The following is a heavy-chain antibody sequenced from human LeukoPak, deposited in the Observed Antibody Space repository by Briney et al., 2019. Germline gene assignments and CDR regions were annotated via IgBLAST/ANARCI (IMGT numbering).Heavy chain of an antibody. V-gene: IGHV4-34*01. D-gene: IGHD2-2*01. Sequence: PSETLSLTCAVYGGSFSGYYWSWIRQPPGKGLEWIGEINHSGSTNNNPSLKSRVTISVDTSKNQFSLKLSSVTAADTAVYYCARDGIVVVPAAQGYYFDYWGQGTLVTVSS. CDR2: INHSGST. CDR3: ARDGIVVVPAAQGYYFDY. J-gene: IGHJ4*02. CDR1: GGSFSGYY.